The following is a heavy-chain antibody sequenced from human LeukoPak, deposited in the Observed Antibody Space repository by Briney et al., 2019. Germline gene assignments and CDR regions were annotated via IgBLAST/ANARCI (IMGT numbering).Heavy chain of an antibody. D-gene: IGHD6-6*01. V-gene: IGHV4-59*12. CDR1: GGSISSYY. Sequence: SSETLSLTCTVSGGSISSYYWSWIRQPPGKGLEWIGYIYYSGSTNYKPSHKSRVTISVETCKKQFSLTLRSVTAADTAVYSCAREASIAARSHYYYYYYIDVWGKGTTVTVSS. CDR3: AREASIAARSHYYYYYYIDV. J-gene: IGHJ6*03. CDR2: IYYSGST.